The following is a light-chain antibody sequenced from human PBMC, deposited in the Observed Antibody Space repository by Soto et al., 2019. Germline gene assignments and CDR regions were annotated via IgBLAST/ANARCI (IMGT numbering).Light chain of an antibody. J-gene: IGLJ3*02. V-gene: IGLV2-14*03. CDR2: GVS. Sequence: QSALTQPASVSGSPGQSITISCTGTSSDVGGYDYVSWYQQHPGKAPKLMIYGVSNRPSGVSNRSSGSKSGNTASLTISGLQAEDEADYYCSSYTNSITHVFGGGTKLTVL. CDR1: SSDVGGYDY. CDR3: SSYTNSITHV.